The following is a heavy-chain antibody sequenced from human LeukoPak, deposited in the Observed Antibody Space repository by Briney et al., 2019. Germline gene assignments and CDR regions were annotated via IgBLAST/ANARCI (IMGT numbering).Heavy chain of an antibody. CDR3: AKGAGGYYDSSGLFDY. D-gene: IGHD3-22*01. J-gene: IGHJ4*02. Sequence: GGSLRLSCAASGFTFSDYFMTWIRQAPGKGLEWVSVISTSGTTVYYADSVKGRFSISRDNAKNSLYLQMNSLRAEDTALYYCAKGAGGYYDSSGLFDYWGQGTLVTVSS. CDR1: GFTFSDYF. CDR2: ISTSGTTV. V-gene: IGHV3-11*01.